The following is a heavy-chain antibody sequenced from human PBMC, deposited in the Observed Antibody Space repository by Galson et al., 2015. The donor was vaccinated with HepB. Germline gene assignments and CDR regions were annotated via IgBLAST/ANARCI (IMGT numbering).Heavy chain of an antibody. V-gene: IGHV3-30-3*01. Sequence: SLRLSCAASGFTFSSYAMHWVRQAPGKGLEWVAVISYDGSNKYYADSVKGRFTISRDNSKNTLYLQMNSLRAEDTAVYYCAREPSSGWSVYYFDYWGQGTLVTVSS. CDR3: AREPSSGWSVYYFDY. J-gene: IGHJ4*02. CDR1: GFTFSSYA. D-gene: IGHD6-19*01. CDR2: ISYDGSNK.